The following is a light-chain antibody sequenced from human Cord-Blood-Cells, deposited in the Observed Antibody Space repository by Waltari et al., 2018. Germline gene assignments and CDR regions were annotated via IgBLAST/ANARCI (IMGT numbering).Light chain of an antibody. J-gene: IGLJ1*01. CDR3: SSYTRSSTYV. Sequence: QSALTQPASVSGSPGQSITISCTGTSSDVGGYNYVSWYQQHPGKAPKLLIYDVSKRPSGVYNRFSGSTSSNTAALTISGLQGEDEADYYCSSYTRSSTYVYGTGTKVTVL. CDR2: DVS. CDR1: SSDVGGYNY. V-gene: IGLV2-14*01.